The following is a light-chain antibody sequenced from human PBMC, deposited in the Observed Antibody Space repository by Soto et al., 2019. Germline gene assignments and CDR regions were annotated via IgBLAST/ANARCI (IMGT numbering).Light chain of an antibody. CDR2: QVS. J-gene: IGLJ1*01. CDR3: CSYAGSSTFYV. V-gene: IGLV2-23*02. CDR1: SSDVGSYNL. Sequence: QSVLTQPASVSGSPGQSITISCTGTSSDVGSYNLVSWYQQHPGKAPKPMIYQVSKRPSGVSNRFSGSKSGNTASLTISGLHADDEDDYYCCSYAGSSTFYVFGTGTKVTVL.